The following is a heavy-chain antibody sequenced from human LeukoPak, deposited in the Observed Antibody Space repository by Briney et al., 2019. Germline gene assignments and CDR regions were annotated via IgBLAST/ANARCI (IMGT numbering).Heavy chain of an antibody. J-gene: IGHJ4*02. V-gene: IGHV3-53*01. CDR2: FYIGGST. CDR3: ARGWNYYASGSYLDY. CDR1: GFTVSSNY. Sequence: PGGSLRLPCAVSGFTVSSNYMSWVRQAPGKGLEWVSNFYIGGSTYYADSVEGQFTISRDNSKNTLYLQMNSLRAEDTAVYYCARGWNYYASGSYLDYWGQGTLVTVSS. D-gene: IGHD3-10*01.